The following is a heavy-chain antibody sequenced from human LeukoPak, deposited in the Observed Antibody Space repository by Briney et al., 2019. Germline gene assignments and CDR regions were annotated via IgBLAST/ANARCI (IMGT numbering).Heavy chain of an antibody. Sequence: GGSLRLSCAASGFSLSTYGVHWVRQAPGKGLEWVAVLPYDGNNKDYADSVKGRFTISRDISKNTLYLQMDSLRAEDTAVYYCAKEGATTGKVRYCFDYWGQGTLVTVSS. V-gene: IGHV3-30*18. CDR1: GFSLSTYG. J-gene: IGHJ4*02. D-gene: IGHD1-1*01. CDR3: AKEGATTGKVRYCFDY. CDR2: LPYDGNNK.